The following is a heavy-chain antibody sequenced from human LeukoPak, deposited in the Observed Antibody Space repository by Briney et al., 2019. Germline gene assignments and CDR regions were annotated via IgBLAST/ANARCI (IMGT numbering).Heavy chain of an antibody. D-gene: IGHD3-16*01. Sequence: GGSLRLSCAVSGISFSDHYMDWLRQAPGKGLEWVGRTRNKANSYTTEYAASVRGRFTISRDDSKNSMYLQMNSLRAEDTAVYYCARVGGGGSYFGYWGQGTLVTVSS. CDR1: GISFSDHY. J-gene: IGHJ4*02. V-gene: IGHV3-72*01. CDR3: ARVGGGGSYFGY. CDR2: TRNKANSYTT.